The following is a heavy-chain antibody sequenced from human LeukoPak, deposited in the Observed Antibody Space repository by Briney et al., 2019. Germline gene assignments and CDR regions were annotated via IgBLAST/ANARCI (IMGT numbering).Heavy chain of an antibody. J-gene: IGHJ4*02. V-gene: IGHV3-23*01. CDR2: ISNSGGST. CDR3: TKGQRANSGYFYFDY. Sequence: GGSLRLSCAASGFTFSSYAMRWVRQIPGKGLEWVSAISNSGGSTYYADSVKGRFTISRDNSIDTVYLQMNSLRAEDTAIYYCTKGQRANSGYFYFDYWGQGTLVTVSS. D-gene: IGHD3-22*01. CDR1: GFTFSSYA.